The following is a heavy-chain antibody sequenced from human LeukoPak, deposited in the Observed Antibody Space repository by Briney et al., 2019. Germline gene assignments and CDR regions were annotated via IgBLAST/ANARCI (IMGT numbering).Heavy chain of an antibody. V-gene: IGHV4-38-2*02. Sequence: SETLSLTCTVSNYSISSDYYWGWTRQPPGKGLEWIGSLFHSGTIYYTPSLKSRVTTSVDTSNNRFSLKLMSVTAADTAVYYCARATRPREDFDYWGQGTLVTVSS. CDR3: ARATRPREDFDY. CDR2: LFHSGTI. J-gene: IGHJ4*02. D-gene: IGHD6-6*01. CDR1: NYSISSDYY.